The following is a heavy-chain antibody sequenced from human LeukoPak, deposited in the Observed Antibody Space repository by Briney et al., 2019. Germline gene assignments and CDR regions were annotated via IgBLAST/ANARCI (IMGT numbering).Heavy chain of an antibody. CDR1: GGSFSGYY. V-gene: IGHV4-34*01. CDR3: ARDDGSIAAHLDV. D-gene: IGHD6-6*01. J-gene: IGHJ6*04. Sequence: SETLSLTCAVYGGSFSGYYWSWIRQPPGKGLEWIGEINHSGSTNYNPSLKSRVTISVDTSKNQFSLKLSSVTAADTAVYYCARDDGSIAAHLDVWGKGTTVTVSS. CDR2: INHSGST.